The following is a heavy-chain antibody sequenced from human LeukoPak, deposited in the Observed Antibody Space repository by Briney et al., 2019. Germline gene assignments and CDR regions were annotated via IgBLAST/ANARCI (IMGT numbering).Heavy chain of an antibody. D-gene: IGHD4-11*01. V-gene: IGHV1-69*13. CDR2: IIPIFGTA. CDR1: GGTFSSYA. CDR3: ARGGTTVTRLDV. J-gene: IGHJ6*02. Sequence: ASVKVPCKASGGTFSSYAISWVRQAPGQGLEWMGGIIPIFGTANYAQKFQGRVTITADESTSTAYMELSSLRSEDTAVYYCARGGTTVTRLDVWGQGTTVTVSS.